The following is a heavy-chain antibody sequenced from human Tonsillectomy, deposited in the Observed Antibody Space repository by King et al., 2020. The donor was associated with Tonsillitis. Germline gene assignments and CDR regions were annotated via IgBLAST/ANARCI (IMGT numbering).Heavy chain of an antibody. V-gene: IGHV2-5*02. CDR1: GFSLSTSGVD. Sequence: ITLKESGPTLVKPTQTLTLTCTFSGFSLSTSGVDVGWIRQPPGKALEWLALIYWDDDKRYSPSLKSRLTITKDTSKNQVVLTMTNMDPVDTATYYCAHGVGGMTTAAGPIFDYWGQGTLVTVSS. D-gene: IGHD4-11*01. CDR2: IYWDDDK. CDR3: AHGVGGMTTAAGPIFDY. J-gene: IGHJ4*02.